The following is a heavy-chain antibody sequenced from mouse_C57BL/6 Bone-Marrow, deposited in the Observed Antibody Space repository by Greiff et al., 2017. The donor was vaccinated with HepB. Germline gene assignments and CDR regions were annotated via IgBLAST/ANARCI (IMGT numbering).Heavy chain of an antibody. CDR3: ARSGYYYGSSRFDY. V-gene: IGHV1-61*01. Sequence: QVQLQQPGAELVRPGSSVKLSCKASGYTFTSYWMDWVKQRPGQGLEWIGNIYPSDSETHYNQKFKDKATLTVDKSSSTAYMQLSSLTSEDSAVYYCARSGYYYGSSRFDYWGQGTTLTVSS. J-gene: IGHJ2*01. CDR2: IYPSDSET. CDR1: GYTFTSYW. D-gene: IGHD1-1*01.